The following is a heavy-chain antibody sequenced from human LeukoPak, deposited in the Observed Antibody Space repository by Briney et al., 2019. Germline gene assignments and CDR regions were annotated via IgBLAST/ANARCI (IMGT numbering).Heavy chain of an antibody. J-gene: IGHJ2*01. Sequence: PSETLSLTCAVYGGSFSAYYWSWIRQPPGKGLEWIGEINHSGSTSYNPSLKSRVTISVDTSKNQFSLKLSSVTAADTAVYYCARDPAKLTTVTGYFDLWGRGTLVTVSS. CDR3: ARDPAKLTTVTGYFDL. CDR2: INHSGST. D-gene: IGHD4-17*01. CDR1: GGSFSAYY. V-gene: IGHV4-34*01.